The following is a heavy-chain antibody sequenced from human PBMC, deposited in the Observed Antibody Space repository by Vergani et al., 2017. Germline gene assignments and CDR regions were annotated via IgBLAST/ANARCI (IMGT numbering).Heavy chain of an antibody. CDR2: IYYSGST. CDR3: ARAYSGSYYYYYYYMDV. Sequence: QVQLQESGPGLVKPSETLSLTCTVSGGSISSYYWSWIRQPPGKGLEWIGYIYYSGSTNYNPSLKSRVTISVDTSKNQFSLKLSSVTAADTAVYYCARAYSGSYYYYYYYMDVWGNGTTVTVSS. CDR1: GGSISSYY. J-gene: IGHJ6*03. D-gene: IGHD1-26*01. V-gene: IGHV4-59*01.